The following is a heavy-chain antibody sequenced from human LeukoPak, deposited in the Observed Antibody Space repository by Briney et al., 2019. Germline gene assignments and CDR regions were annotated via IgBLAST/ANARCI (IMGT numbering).Heavy chain of an antibody. Sequence: PGGSLGLSCADSGSTYSSSWMTWARQAPGKALEWVANIKPDGSAKNYVGFVQGRFTISRDNTKNSVYLQMSSLRVEDTAVYFCARDVAYNAFDYWGQGTLVTVSS. D-gene: IGHD1-14*01. CDR1: GSTYSSSW. CDR2: IKPDGSAK. V-gene: IGHV3-7*01. CDR3: ARDVAYNAFDY. J-gene: IGHJ4*02.